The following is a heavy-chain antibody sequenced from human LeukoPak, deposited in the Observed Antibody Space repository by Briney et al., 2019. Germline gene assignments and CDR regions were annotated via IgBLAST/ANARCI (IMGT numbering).Heavy chain of an antibody. CDR2: INPNSCGT. D-gene: IGHD6-13*01. CDR3: ARDSPSSSWYVNYYYYMDV. V-gene: IGHV1-2*02. CDR1: GYTFTGYY. Sequence: ASVKVSCKASGYTFTGYYMEWVRQAPGQSLEWMGWINPNSCGTNYAQKYHGRVTMSRDTSISTAYMELSRLRSDDTAVYYCARDSPSSSWYVNYYYYMDVWGKGTTVTVSS. J-gene: IGHJ6*03.